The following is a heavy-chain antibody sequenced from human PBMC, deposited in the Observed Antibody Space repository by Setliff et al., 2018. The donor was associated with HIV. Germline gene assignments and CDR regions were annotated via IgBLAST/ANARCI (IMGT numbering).Heavy chain of an antibody. CDR1: GYSINNIHY. CDR3: VRRDVSFLFGQFDS. D-gene: IGHD3-10*02. CDR2: IYDGGTT. J-gene: IGHJ4*02. V-gene: IGHV4-38-2*01. Sequence: SETLSLTCDVPGYSINNIHYWGWIRQPPGKGLECLGNIYDGGTTYHNPSLKGRVTISIDTSKAQFSLKLISVTAAGTAVYYCVRRDVSFLFGQFDSWGQGILVTVSS.